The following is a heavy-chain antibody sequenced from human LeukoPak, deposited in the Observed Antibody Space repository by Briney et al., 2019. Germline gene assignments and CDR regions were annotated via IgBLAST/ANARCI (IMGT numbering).Heavy chain of an antibody. CDR1: GFTVSTNY. CDR3: ARDSQYCSSGSCSSGASDI. J-gene: IGHJ3*02. Sequence: GGSLRLSCAASGFTVSTNYMSWVRQAPGKGLEWVSFIYSGGRTDYADSVKGRFTISRDSSKNTLYLQMNSPRVEDTAVYYCARDSQYCSSGSCSSGASDIWGQGTMVTVSS. D-gene: IGHD2-15*01. CDR2: IYSGGRT. V-gene: IGHV3-53*01.